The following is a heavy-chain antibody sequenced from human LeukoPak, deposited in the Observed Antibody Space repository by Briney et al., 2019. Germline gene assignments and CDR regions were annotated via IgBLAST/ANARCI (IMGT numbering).Heavy chain of an antibody. J-gene: IGHJ4*02. CDR2: ISNSSSYI. Sequence: GGSLRLSCAASGFTFSSYSMNWVRQAPGKGLEWVSSISNSSSYIYYADSVKGRFTISRDNAKNSLYLQMNSLRAEDTAVYYCATALEQTHVDTAMVEGDYWGQGTLVTVSS. CDR3: ATALEQTHVDTAMVEGDY. D-gene: IGHD5-18*01. CDR1: GFTFSSYS. V-gene: IGHV3-21*01.